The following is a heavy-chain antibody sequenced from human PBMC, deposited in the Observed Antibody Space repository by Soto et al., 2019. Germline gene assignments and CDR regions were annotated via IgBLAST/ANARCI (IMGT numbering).Heavy chain of an antibody. CDR3: ASSRKDYYYYGMDV. CDR2: IIPIFGTP. J-gene: IGHJ6*02. Sequence: QVQLVQSGAEVKKPGSSVKVSCKASGGTFSSYAISWVRQAPGQGLEWMGGIIPIFGTPNYAQKFQGRVKXTADESTSTAYMALSSLRSEDTAVYYCASSRKDYYYYGMDVWGQGTTVTVSS. CDR1: GGTFSSYA. V-gene: IGHV1-69*12. D-gene: IGHD6-13*01.